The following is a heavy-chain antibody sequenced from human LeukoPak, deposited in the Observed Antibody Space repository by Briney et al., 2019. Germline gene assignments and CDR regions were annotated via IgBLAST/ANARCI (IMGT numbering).Heavy chain of an antibody. Sequence: GESLKISCKGSGYSFTSYWIGWVRQMPGKGLEWMGNIYPGDSDTRYSPSFQGQVTISADKSISTAYLQWSSLKASDTAMYYCARQVSDYYDSSGYYYYYYYMDVWGKGTTVTVSS. V-gene: IGHV5-51*01. J-gene: IGHJ6*03. CDR2: IYPGDSDT. D-gene: IGHD3-22*01. CDR1: GYSFTSYW. CDR3: ARQVSDYYDSSGYYYYYYYMDV.